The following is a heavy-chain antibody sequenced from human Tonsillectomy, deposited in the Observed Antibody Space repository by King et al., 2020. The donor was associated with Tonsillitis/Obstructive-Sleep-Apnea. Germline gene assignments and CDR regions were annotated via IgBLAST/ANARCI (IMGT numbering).Heavy chain of an antibody. V-gene: IGHV3-9*01. CDR1: GFTFDDYA. CDR3: AKGGGAAAMFYYYMDV. D-gene: IGHD2-2*01. J-gene: IGHJ6*03. Sequence: LKESGGGLVQPGRSLRLSCAASGFTFDDYAMYWVRQAPGKGLEWVSGISWNSGSIAYADSVKGRFTISRDNAKNSLYLQMNSLRAEDTALYYCAKGGGAAAMFYYYMDVWGKGTTVTVSS. CDR2: ISWNSGSI.